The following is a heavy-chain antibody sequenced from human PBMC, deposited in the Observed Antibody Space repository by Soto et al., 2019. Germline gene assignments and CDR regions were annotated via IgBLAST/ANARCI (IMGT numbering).Heavy chain of an antibody. J-gene: IGHJ4*02. CDR3: ASLSSSSWYGGYFDY. CDR2: IYYSGTT. CDR1: GGSISSYY. Sequence: SETLSLTCTVSGGSISSYYWSWIRQPPGKGLEWIGYIYYSGTTNYNPSLKSRVTISVDTSKNQFSLKLSSVTAADTAVYYCASLSSSSWYGGYFDYWGQGTLVTVSS. V-gene: IGHV4-59*01. D-gene: IGHD6-13*01.